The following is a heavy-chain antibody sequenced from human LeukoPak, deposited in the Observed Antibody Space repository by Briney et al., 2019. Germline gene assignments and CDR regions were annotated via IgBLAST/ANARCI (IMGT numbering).Heavy chain of an antibody. Sequence: ASVKVSCKASGYTFTGYYMHWVRQAPGQGLEWMGWINPNSGGTNYAQKFQGRVTMTRDTSISTAYMELSRLRSDDTAVYYCARDASIFGVVLDYWGQGTLVTVSS. D-gene: IGHD3-3*02. V-gene: IGHV1-2*02. CDR2: INPNSGGT. J-gene: IGHJ4*02. CDR1: GYTFTGYY. CDR3: ARDASIFGVVLDY.